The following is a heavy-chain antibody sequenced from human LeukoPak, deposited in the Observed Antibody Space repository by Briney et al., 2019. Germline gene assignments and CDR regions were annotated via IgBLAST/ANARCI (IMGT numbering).Heavy chain of an antibody. V-gene: IGHV5-51*01. J-gene: IGHJ4*02. CDR2: IYPGDSDT. CDR1: GYSFTSYW. D-gene: IGHD6-19*01. Sequence: AGESLKISCKGSGYSFTSYWIGWVRQMPGKGLEWMGIIYPGDSDTRYSPSFQGQVTISADKSISTAYLQWSSLKASGTAMYYCARQPPSGWYYFDYWGQGTLVTVSS. CDR3: ARQPPSGWYYFDY.